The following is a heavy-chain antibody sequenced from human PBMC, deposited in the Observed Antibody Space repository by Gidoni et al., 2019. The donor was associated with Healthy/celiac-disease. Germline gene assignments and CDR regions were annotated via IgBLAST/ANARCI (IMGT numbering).Heavy chain of an antibody. V-gene: IGHV3-48*04. CDR2: ISSSSSTI. Sequence: EVQLVESGGGLVQPGGSLRLSCAASGFTFISYSMNWVRQAPGKGLEWVSYISSSSSTIYYADSVKGRFTISRDNAKNSRYLQMNSLRAEDTAVYYCARDSDLVGIGFWFDPWGQGTLVTVSS. CDR1: GFTFISYS. D-gene: IGHD5-12*01. CDR3: ARDSDLVGIGFWFDP. J-gene: IGHJ5*02.